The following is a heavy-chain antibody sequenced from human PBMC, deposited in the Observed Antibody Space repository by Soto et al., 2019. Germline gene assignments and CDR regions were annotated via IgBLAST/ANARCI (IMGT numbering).Heavy chain of an antibody. CDR1: GFTFSSYW. D-gene: IGHD3-22*01. Sequence: GGSLRLSCAASGFTFSSYWMSWVRQTPGKGLEWVGNINPDGSEKYYVDSVRGRFTISRDNAANSLYLQMSSLRAEDTAVYYCARTMTARTDDYWGQGTLVTVSS. CDR3: ARTMTARTDDY. J-gene: IGHJ4*02. CDR2: INPDGSEK. V-gene: IGHV3-7*01.